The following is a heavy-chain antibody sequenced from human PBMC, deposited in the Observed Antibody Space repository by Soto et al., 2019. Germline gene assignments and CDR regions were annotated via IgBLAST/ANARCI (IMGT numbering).Heavy chain of an antibody. Sequence: QVTLKESGPVLVKPTETLTLTCTVSGFSLSNARMGISWIRQPPGKALEWLAHIFSNYEKSYNTSLKSRVTISKDTSKSQVVLTMTDMDPVDTATYYCARIRGYYETDCDLWGRGTLVTVSS. CDR3: ARIRGYYETDCDL. CDR1: GFSLSNARMG. V-gene: IGHV2-26*01. CDR2: IFSNYEK. J-gene: IGHJ2*01. D-gene: IGHD3-22*01.